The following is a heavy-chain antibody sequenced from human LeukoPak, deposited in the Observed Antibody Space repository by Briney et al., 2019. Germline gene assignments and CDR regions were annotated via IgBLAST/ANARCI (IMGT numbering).Heavy chain of an antibody. J-gene: IGHJ5*02. Sequence: SETLSLTCTVSGYSISSGYYWGWIRQPPGKGLEWIGSIYHSGSTFYNPSLKSRVTISVDTSKNQFSLRLTSVIAADTAVYYCARGQARLAWFDPWGQGILVTVSS. CDR3: ARGQARLAWFDP. D-gene: IGHD6-19*01. V-gene: IGHV4-38-2*02. CDR1: GYSISSGYY. CDR2: IYHSGST.